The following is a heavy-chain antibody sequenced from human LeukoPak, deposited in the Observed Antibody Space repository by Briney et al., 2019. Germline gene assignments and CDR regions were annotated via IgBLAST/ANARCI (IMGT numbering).Heavy chain of an antibody. CDR3: ARGHYDFWSGYYPSFDY. Sequence: SETLSLTCTVSGGSISKFYWSWIRQPPGKGLEWIGYIYYSGSTNYNPSLKSRVTISVDTSKNQFSLKLSSVTAADTAVYYCARGHYDFWSGYYPSFDYWGQGTLVTVSS. CDR2: IYYSGST. J-gene: IGHJ4*02. V-gene: IGHV4-59*01. CDR1: GGSISKFY. D-gene: IGHD3-3*01.